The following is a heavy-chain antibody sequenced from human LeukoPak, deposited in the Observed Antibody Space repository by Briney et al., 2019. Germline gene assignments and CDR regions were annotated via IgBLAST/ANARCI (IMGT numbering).Heavy chain of an antibody. CDR3: TLGSLYSSSWYGDY. CDR2: ISGDGGST. D-gene: IGHD6-13*01. Sequence: GGSLRLSCAASGFSFNTYAMTWVRQAPGKGLEWVSAISGDGGSTYYAVSVKGRFTIARDNSKNTLYLQMNGLRAEDTAVYYCTLGSLYSSSWYGDYWGQGTLVTVSS. V-gene: IGHV3-23*01. CDR1: GFSFNTYA. J-gene: IGHJ4*02.